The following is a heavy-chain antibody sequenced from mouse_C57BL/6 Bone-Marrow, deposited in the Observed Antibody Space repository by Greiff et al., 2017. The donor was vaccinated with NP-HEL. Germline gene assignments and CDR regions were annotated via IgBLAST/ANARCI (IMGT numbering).Heavy chain of an antibody. V-gene: IGHV1-64*01. CDR1: GYTFTSYW. J-gene: IGHJ2*01. Sequence: QVQLQQPGAELVKPGASVKLSRKASGYTFTSYWMHWVKQRPGQGLEWIGMIHPNSGSTNYNEKFKSKATLTVDKSSSTAYMQLSSLTSEDSAVYYCARMRVTTVVADYWGQGTTLTVSS. D-gene: IGHD1-1*01. CDR2: IHPNSGST. CDR3: ARMRVTTVVADY.